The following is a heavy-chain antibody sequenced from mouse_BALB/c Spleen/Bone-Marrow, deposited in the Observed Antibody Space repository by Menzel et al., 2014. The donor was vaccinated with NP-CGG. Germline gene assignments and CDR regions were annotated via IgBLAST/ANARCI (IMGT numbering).Heavy chain of an antibody. J-gene: IGHJ2*01. Sequence: DVQLQESGGGLVQPGGFLRLSCATSGFAFTDHYVSWVRQPPGKALEWLGFIRNKANGYTTEYSASVKGRFTISRDNSQSIVYLQMNTLRAEDSATYYCARDYSYYFDYWGQGTTLTVSS. CDR3: ARDYSYYFDY. CDR2: IRNKANGYTT. D-gene: IGHD2-1*01. V-gene: IGHV7-3*02. CDR1: GFAFTDHY.